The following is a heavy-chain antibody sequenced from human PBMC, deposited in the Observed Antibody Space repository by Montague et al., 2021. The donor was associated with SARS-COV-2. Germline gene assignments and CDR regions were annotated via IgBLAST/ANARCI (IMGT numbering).Heavy chain of an antibody. CDR1: GGSISSYY. J-gene: IGHJ4*02. V-gene: IGHV4-59*01. CDR3: ARGTAAGTNFDY. CDR2: IYYSGST. Sequence: SETLSLTCTVSGGSISSYYWSWIRQPPGKGLEWIGYIYYSGSTIYNPSLKSRVTISVDTSKNQFSLKLSSVTAADTAVYYCARGTAAGTNFDYWGQGTLVTVSS. D-gene: IGHD6-13*01.